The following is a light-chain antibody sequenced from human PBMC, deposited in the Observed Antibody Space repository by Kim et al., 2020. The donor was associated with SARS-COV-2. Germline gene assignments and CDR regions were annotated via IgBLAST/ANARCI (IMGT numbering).Light chain of an antibody. CDR1: QSISNNF. CDR3: QQYGTAPRT. CDR2: AAS. Sequence: EIVLTQSPGTLSLSPGERATLSCRTSQSISNNFFAWYQQKPGQAPRLLIYAASHRATGIPDRFSGSGAGTDFTLIITGLEPEDFAVYYCQQYGTAPRTFGQGTRVEIK. V-gene: IGKV3-20*01. J-gene: IGKJ1*01.